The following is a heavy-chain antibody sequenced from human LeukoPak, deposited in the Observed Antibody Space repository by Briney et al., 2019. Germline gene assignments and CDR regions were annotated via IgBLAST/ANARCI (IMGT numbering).Heavy chain of an antibody. D-gene: IGHD4-11*01. J-gene: IGHJ4*02. Sequence: PSQTLSLTCTVSGGSISSGGYYWSWIRQHPGKGLEWIGYIYYSGSTNYDPSLKSRLTISVDTSKNQFSLELSSVTAADTAVYYCARHLGSDYSDFYFDYWGQGTLVTVSS. V-gene: IGHV4-31*03. CDR1: GGSISSGGYY. CDR2: IYYSGST. CDR3: ARHLGSDYSDFYFDY.